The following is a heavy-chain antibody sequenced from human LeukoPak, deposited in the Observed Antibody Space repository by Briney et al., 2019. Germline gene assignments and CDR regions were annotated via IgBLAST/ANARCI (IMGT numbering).Heavy chain of an antibody. CDR2: SRNKVNSYTT. D-gene: IGHD2-2*01. CDR3: ARVWGSSNWYFDL. V-gene: IGHV3-72*01. Sequence: PGGSLRLSCVASGFTFSDHHMDWVRKAPGKGLEWVGRSRNKVNSYTTEYAASVKDRFTISRDDSTTSLYLEMNSLKTEDTAVYFCARVWGSSNWYFDLWGCGTLVTVSS. CDR1: GFTFSDHH. J-gene: IGHJ2*01.